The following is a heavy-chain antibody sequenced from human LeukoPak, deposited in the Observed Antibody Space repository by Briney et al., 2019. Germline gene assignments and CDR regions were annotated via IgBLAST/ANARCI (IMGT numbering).Heavy chain of an antibody. CDR2: IYSGGST. D-gene: IGHD2-21*02. V-gene: IGHV3-53*01. Sequence: GGSLRLSCAASGFTVSSNYMSWVRQAPGKGLEWVSVIYSGGSTYYADSVKGRFTISRDNSKNTLYLQMNSLRAEDTAVYYCARGDGGDVYYYGMDVWGQGTTVTVSS. CDR3: ARGDGGDVYYYGMDV. CDR1: GFTVSSNY. J-gene: IGHJ6*02.